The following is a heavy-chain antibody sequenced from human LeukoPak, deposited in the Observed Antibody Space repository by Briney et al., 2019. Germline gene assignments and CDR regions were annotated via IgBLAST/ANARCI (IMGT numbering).Heavy chain of an antibody. CDR3: ARGRYYYDSSGYYYVDDDY. Sequence: SVKVSCKASGGTFSSYAISWVRQARGQGLEWMGRIIPIFGIANYAQKFQGRVTITADKSTSTAYMELSSLRSEDTAVYYCARGRYYYDSSGYYYVDDDYWGQGTLVTVSS. V-gene: IGHV1-69*04. CDR1: GGTFSSYA. J-gene: IGHJ4*02. D-gene: IGHD3-22*01. CDR2: IIPIFGIA.